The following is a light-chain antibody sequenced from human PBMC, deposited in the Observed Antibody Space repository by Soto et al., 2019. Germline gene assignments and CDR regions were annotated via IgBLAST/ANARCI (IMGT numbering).Light chain of an antibody. V-gene: IGKV1-12*01. CDR2: AAS. Sequence: DIQMTQSPSSVSASVGDRVTITCRASQGISSRLAWYQQKPGKAPNLLIYAASSLQSGVPSRFSGSESETDFTLTIGSLQPEDFATYYCQQSNSFPLTFGGGTKVDIK. CDR3: QQSNSFPLT. J-gene: IGKJ4*01. CDR1: QGISSR.